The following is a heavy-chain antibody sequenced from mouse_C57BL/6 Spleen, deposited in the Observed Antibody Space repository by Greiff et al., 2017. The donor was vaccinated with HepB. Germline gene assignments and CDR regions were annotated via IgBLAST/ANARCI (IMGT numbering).Heavy chain of an antibody. V-gene: IGHV1-85*01. Sequence: QVQLKESGPELVKPGASVKLSCKASGYTFTSYDINWVKQRPGQGLEWIGWIYPRDGSTKYNEKFKGKATLTVDTSSSTAYMELHSLTSEDSAVYFCATLRYFDYWGQGTTLTVSS. J-gene: IGHJ2*01. CDR3: ATLRYFDY. D-gene: IGHD1-1*01. CDR1: GYTFTSYD. CDR2: IYPRDGST.